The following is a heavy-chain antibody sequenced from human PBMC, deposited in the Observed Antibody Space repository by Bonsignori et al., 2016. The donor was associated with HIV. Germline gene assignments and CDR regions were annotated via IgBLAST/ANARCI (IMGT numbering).Heavy chain of an antibody. D-gene: IGHD3-10*01. J-gene: IGHJ4*02. V-gene: IGHV3-53*01. Sequence: VRQAPGKGLEWVSVIYGGGSTYYADSVRGRFTISRDTATNTVDLQMNNMRTEDTALYYCATAGFSYGSGSRYWGQGTLVTVSS. CDR3: ATAGFSYGSGSRY. CDR2: IYGGGST.